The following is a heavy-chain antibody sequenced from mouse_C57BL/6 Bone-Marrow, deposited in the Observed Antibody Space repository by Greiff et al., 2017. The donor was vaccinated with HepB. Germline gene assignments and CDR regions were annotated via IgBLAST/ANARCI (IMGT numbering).Heavy chain of an antibody. J-gene: IGHJ1*03. D-gene: IGHD1-1*01. CDR2: IYPGDGDT. V-gene: IGHV1-82*01. Sequence: VQLQQSGPELVKPGASVKISCKASGYAFSSSWMNWVKQRPGKGLEWIGRIYPGDGDTNYNGKFKGKATLTADKSSSTAYMQLSSLTSEDSAVYFCARITTERYFDVWGTGTTVTVSS. CDR3: ARITTERYFDV. CDR1: GYAFSSSW.